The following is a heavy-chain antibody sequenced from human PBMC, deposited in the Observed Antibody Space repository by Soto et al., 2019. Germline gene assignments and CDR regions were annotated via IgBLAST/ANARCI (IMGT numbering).Heavy chain of an antibody. Sequence: QVQLQESGPGLVKPSGTLSLACAVVGASISDDNWWSWVRQPPGKGLEWIGEIYRSGTTNYNSSLESRVTISMDKSRNQISLKLSSVAAADSAIYYCARHVGVPGTRGFDYWGQGTLVTVSS. D-gene: IGHD6-19*01. J-gene: IGHJ4*02. V-gene: IGHV4-4*02. CDR3: ARHVGVPGTRGFDY. CDR1: GASISDDNW. CDR2: IYRSGTT.